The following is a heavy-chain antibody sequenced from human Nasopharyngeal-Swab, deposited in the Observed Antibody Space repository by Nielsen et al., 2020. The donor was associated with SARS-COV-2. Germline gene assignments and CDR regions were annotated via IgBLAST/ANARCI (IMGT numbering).Heavy chain of an antibody. J-gene: IGHJ3*02. Sequence: ASVKVSCKASGYTFTSYGISWVRQAPGQGLEWMGWISGYNGNTNYAQKLQGRVTMTTDTSTSTAHMELRSLRSDDTAVYYCARDLFPGALSSSGGDAFDIWGQGTMVTVSS. CDR2: ISGYNGNT. CDR1: GYTFTSYG. D-gene: IGHD6-6*01. CDR3: ARDLFPGALSSSGGDAFDI. V-gene: IGHV1-18*01.